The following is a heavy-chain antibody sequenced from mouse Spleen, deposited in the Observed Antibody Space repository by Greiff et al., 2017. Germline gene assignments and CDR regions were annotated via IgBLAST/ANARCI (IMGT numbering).Heavy chain of an antibody. CDR2: IRNKANGYTT. Sequence: EVQLVESGGGLVQPGGSLRLSCATSGFTFTDYYMSWVRQPPGKALEWLGFIRNKANGYTTEYSASVKGRFTISRDNSQSILYLQMNTLRAEDSATYYCARVYWERYFDVWGAGTTVTVSS. J-gene: IGHJ1*01. CDR1: GFTFTDYY. D-gene: IGHD4-1*01. V-gene: IGHV7-3*02. CDR3: ARVYWERYFDV.